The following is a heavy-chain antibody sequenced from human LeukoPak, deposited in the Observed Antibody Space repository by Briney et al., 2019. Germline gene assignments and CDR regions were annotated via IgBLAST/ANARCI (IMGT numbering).Heavy chain of an antibody. CDR3: ARFSSRRYFDWLYYFEY. J-gene: IGHJ4*02. D-gene: IGHD3-9*01. Sequence: GASVKVSCKASGYTFTSYGINWVRQAPGQGLEWMGWISGYNGNTNYAQKLQGRVTMTADTSTSTAYMELRSLRSDDTAVYYCARFSSRRYFDWLYYFEYWGQGTLVTVSS. V-gene: IGHV1-18*01. CDR1: GYTFTSYG. CDR2: ISGYNGNT.